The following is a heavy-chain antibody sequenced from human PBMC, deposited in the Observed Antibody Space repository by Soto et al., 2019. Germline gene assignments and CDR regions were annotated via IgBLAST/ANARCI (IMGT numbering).Heavy chain of an antibody. CDR1: GGSFSDYY. V-gene: IGHV4-34*01. CDR3: AREGSTGGFDY. CDR2: INHSGAT. D-gene: IGHD2-8*02. Sequence: SETLSLTCAVSGGSFSDYYGTWIRQPPGKGLEWIGEINHSGATNYNPSLKSRVIISIDTSKNQFSLKLNSVTAADTAVYYGAREGSTGGFDYWGQGNMVTVSS. J-gene: IGHJ4*02.